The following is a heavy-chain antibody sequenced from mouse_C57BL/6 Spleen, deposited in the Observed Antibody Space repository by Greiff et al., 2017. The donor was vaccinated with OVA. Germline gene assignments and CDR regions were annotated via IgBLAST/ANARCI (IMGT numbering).Heavy chain of an antibody. J-gene: IGHJ1*03. CDR3: ARERTTPWYFDV. Sequence: VQLQQSGPELVKPGASVKISCKASGYAFSSSWMNWVKQRPGKGLEWIGRIYPGDGDTNYNGKFKGKATLTADKSSSTAYMQLSSLTSEDSAVYFCARERTTPWYFDVWGTGTTVTVSS. D-gene: IGHD1-1*01. CDR2: IYPGDGDT. CDR1: GYAFSSSW. V-gene: IGHV1-82*01.